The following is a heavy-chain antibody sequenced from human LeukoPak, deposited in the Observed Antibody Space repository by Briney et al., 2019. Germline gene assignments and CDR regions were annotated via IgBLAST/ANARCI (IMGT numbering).Heavy chain of an antibody. V-gene: IGHV1-18*01. D-gene: IGHD6-19*01. Sequence: ASVKVSCKASGYTFTSYGISWVRQAPGQGLEWMGWISAYNGNTNYAQKLQGRVTMTTDTSTSTACMELRSLRSDDTAVYYCARDRIAVAGTKYYFDYWGQGTLVTVSS. J-gene: IGHJ4*02. CDR2: ISAYNGNT. CDR3: ARDRIAVAGTKYYFDY. CDR1: GYTFTSYG.